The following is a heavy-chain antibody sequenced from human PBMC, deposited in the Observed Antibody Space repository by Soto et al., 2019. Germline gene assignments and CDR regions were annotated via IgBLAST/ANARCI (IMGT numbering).Heavy chain of an antibody. V-gene: IGHV3-33*01. CDR2: IWYDGSNK. CDR3: ARDGGTPFSNGEEWLEQCYFDY. Sequence: PGGSLRLSCAASGFTFSSYGMHWVRQAPGKGLGWVAVIWYDGSNKYYADYVKGRFTISRDNSKNTLYLQMNSLRAEDTAVYYCARDGGTPFSNGEEWLEQCYFDYWGQGTLVTVSS. CDR1: GFTFSSYG. J-gene: IGHJ4*02. D-gene: IGHD6-19*01.